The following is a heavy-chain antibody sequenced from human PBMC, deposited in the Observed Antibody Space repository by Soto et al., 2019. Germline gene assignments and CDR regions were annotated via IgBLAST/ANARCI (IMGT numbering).Heavy chain of an antibody. CDR1: GGSFSGYY. V-gene: IGHV4-34*01. CDR3: ARVYIEYWYFDL. J-gene: IGHJ2*01. Sequence: QVQLQQWGAGLLKPSETLSLTCAVYGGSFSGYYWSWIRQPPGKGLEWIGEINHSGSTNYNPSLKSRVTISVDTSKNQFSLKLSSVTAADTAMYYCARVYIEYWYFDLWGRGTLVTVSS. CDR2: INHSGST.